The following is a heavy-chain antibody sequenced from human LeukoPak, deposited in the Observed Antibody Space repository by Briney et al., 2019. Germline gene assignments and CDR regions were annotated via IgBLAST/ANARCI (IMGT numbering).Heavy chain of an antibody. J-gene: IGHJ3*02. D-gene: IGHD6-19*01. CDR2: ISSSGSTI. CDR1: GFTFSSYE. CDR3: ARDSYQEEEWVVVGPLWRVAFDI. Sequence: PGGSLRLSCAASGFTFSSYEMNWVRQAPGKGPEWVSYISSSGSTIHYADSVKGRFTISRDNAKNSLYLQMNSLRAEDTAVYYCARDSYQEEEWVVVGPLWRVAFDIWGQGTMVTVSS. V-gene: IGHV3-48*03.